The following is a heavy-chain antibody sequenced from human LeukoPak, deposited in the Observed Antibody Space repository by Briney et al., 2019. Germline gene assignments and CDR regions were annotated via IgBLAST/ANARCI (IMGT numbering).Heavy chain of an antibody. Sequence: TSETLPLTCTVSGGSISSYYWSWIRQPPGKGLEWIGYIYYSGSTNYNPSLKSRVTISVDTSKNQFSLKLSSVTAADTAVYYCARALGTYWGQGTLVTVSS. CDR3: ARALGTY. CDR1: GGSISSYY. J-gene: IGHJ4*02. V-gene: IGHV4-59*01. CDR2: IYYSGST. D-gene: IGHD1-1*01.